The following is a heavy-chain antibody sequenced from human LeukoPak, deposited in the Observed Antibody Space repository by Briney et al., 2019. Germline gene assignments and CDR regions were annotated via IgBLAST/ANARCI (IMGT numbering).Heavy chain of an antibody. J-gene: IGHJ5*02. Sequence: SETLSLTCTVSGGSISSYYWSWLRQPPGKGLEWIGYIYYSASTNYNPSLKSRVTISVDTSKNQFSLKLSSVTAADTAVYYCARHPREFLPFDPWGQGTLVTVSS. V-gene: IGHV4-59*08. CDR2: IYYSAST. CDR3: ARHPREFLPFDP. CDR1: GGSISSYY. D-gene: IGHD3-10*01.